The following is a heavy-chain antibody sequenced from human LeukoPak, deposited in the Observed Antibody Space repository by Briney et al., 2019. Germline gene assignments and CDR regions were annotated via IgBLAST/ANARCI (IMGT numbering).Heavy chain of an antibody. Sequence: PGGSLRLSCAASGFTFSSYEMNWVRQAPGKGLEWVSYISSSGSTIYYADSVKGRCTISRDNAKNSLYLQMNSLRAEDTAVYYCARAFQELPQLYYYYYMDVWGKGTTVTVSS. CDR2: ISSSGSTI. V-gene: IGHV3-48*03. CDR1: GFTFSSYE. J-gene: IGHJ6*03. D-gene: IGHD6-13*01. CDR3: ARAFQELPQLYYYYYMDV.